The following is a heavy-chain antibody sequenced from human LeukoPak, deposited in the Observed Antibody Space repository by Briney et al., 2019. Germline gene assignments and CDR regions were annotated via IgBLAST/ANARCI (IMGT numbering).Heavy chain of an antibody. CDR1: GFTFSSYW. Sequence: PGGSLRLSCAVSGFTFSSYWMNWVRQAPGKGLEWVGNIKQDGSEKNYVDSVKGRFTISRDNAKSSLFLQMNDRRAEDTAVYYCAKGGRGNGEVYWGQGTLVTVSS. CDR3: AKGGRGNGEVY. CDR2: IKQDGSEK. D-gene: IGHD2-8*01. V-gene: IGHV3-7*01. J-gene: IGHJ4*02.